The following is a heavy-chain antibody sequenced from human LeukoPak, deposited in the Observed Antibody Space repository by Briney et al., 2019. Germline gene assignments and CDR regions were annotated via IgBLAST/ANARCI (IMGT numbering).Heavy chain of an antibody. J-gene: IGHJ4*02. CDR3: ARARGVGATDFDY. Sequence: SETLSLTCAVSGGSISSGGYSWSWIRQPPGKGLEWIGYIYHSGSTYYNPSLKSRVTISVDRSKNQFSLKLSSVTAADTAVYYCARARGVGATDFDYWGQGTLVTVSS. V-gene: IGHV4-30-2*01. CDR2: IYHSGST. CDR1: GGSISSGGYS. D-gene: IGHD1-26*01.